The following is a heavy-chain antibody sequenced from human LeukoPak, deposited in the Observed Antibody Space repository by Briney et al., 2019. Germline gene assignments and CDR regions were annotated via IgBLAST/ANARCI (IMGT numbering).Heavy chain of an antibody. V-gene: IGHV3-30*02. Sequence: GGSLRLSCAASGFTFSSYGMHWVRQAPGKGLEWVAFIRYDGSNKYYADSVKGRFTISRDNSKNTLYLQMNSLRAEDTAVYYCARGTMATYDYWGQGTLVTVSS. CDR2: IRYDGSNK. CDR3: ARGTMATYDY. D-gene: IGHD5-24*01. CDR1: GFTFSSYG. J-gene: IGHJ4*02.